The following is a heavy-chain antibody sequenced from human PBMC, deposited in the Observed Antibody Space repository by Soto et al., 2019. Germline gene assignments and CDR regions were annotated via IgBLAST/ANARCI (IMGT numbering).Heavy chain of an antibody. CDR1: GGSFSGYY. J-gene: IGHJ5*02. Sequence: SETLSLTCAVYGGSFSGYYWSWIRQPPGKGLEWIGEINHSGSTNYNPSLKSRVTISVDTSKNQFSLKLSSVTAADTAVYYCARAWADEYYYDSSSNWFDPWGQGTLVTVSS. CDR2: INHSGST. V-gene: IGHV4-34*01. D-gene: IGHD3-22*01. CDR3: ARAWADEYYYDSSSNWFDP.